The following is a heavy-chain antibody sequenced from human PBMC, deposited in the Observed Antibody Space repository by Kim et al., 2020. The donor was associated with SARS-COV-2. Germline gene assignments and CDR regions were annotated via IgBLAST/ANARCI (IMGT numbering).Heavy chain of an antibody. J-gene: IGHJ3*01. Sequence: ASVKVSCKASGDTFNDYPMHWVRQAPGQGLEWMGLINPNNGAARYAQNFHGRVSMTRDTSISTAYMELSSLKYDDTAVYYCARGVYSSGLFFAVWGRGPM. V-gene: IGHV1-2*02. CDR2: INPNNGAA. CDR3: ARGVYSSGLFFAV. CDR1: GDTFNDYP. D-gene: IGHD6-25*01.